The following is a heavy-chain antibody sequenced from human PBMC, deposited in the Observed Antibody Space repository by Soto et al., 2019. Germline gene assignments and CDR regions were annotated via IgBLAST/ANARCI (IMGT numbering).Heavy chain of an antibody. Sequence: GGSLRLSCAASGFTFSSYAMSWVRQAPGKGLEWVSAISGSGGSTYYADSVKGRFTISRDNSKNTLYLQMNSLRAEDTAVYYCARDSRNYYDASGYISPGFDYWGQGTLVTVSS. D-gene: IGHD3-22*01. V-gene: IGHV3-23*01. CDR3: ARDSRNYYDASGYISPGFDY. CDR1: GFTFSSYA. J-gene: IGHJ4*02. CDR2: ISGSGGST.